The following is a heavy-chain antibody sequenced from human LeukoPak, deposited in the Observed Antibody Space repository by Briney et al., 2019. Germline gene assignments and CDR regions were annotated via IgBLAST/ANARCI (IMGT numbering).Heavy chain of an antibody. V-gene: IGHV3-64D*06. CDR1: GFTFSTFA. D-gene: IGHD3-10*01. J-gene: IGHJ6*04. Sequence: GGSLRLSCSASGFTFSTFAMHWVRQAPGKGLDYVSAISSNGGGTYYADSVKGRFTISRENPKNTLYLQMSSLSPEDTAVYYCVRTPWGHRFTPTLLIIPSYYGMDVWGKGTTVTVSS. CDR3: VRTPWGHRFTPTLLIIPSYYGMDV. CDR2: ISSNGGGT.